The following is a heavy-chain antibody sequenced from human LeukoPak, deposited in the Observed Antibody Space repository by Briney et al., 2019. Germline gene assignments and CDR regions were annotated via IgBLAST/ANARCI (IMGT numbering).Heavy chain of an antibody. CDR1: GGTFNNYA. D-gene: IGHD3-22*01. J-gene: IGHJ5*01. CDR3: ASAADRSGSYYILGFDS. Sequence: ASVKVSCKASGGTFNNYAVSWVRQARGQGFEWMGKLIPFFNTTYYAQKFQGRVTITADKSTTTAYMELSGLRSEDTAVYYCASAADRSGSYYILGFDSWGQGTLVTVSS. V-gene: IGHV1-69*06. CDR2: LIPFFNTT.